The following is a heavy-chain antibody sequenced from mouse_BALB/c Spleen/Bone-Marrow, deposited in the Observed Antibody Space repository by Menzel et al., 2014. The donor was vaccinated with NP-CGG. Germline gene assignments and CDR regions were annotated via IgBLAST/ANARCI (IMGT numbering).Heavy chain of an antibody. CDR1: GYTFTSYN. V-gene: IGHV1-12*01. J-gene: IGHJ3*01. CDR2: VYPGNGDT. D-gene: IGHD2-10*02. CDR3: ARSGYGNYAWFPY. Sequence: QVHLQQPGSELVKPGASVMMSCKASGYTFTSYNIHWVRQTLGLGLEWIGAVYPGNGDTSYNQRFKGKATLTAEKSSNTAYMGFSRLTSEDFEVYFCARSGYGNYAWFPYWGQGTLVTVSA.